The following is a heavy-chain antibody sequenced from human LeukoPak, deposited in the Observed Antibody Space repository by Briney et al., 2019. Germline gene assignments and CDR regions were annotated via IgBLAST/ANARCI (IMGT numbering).Heavy chain of an antibody. CDR2: MNPNSGNT. J-gene: IGHJ4*02. Sequence: ASLKVSCKASGYTFTSYDINWVRQATGQGLEWMGWMNPNSGNTGYAQKFQGRVTITRNTSISTAYMELSSLRSEDTAVYYCARGPRAGCSSTSCYCDYWGQGTLVTVSS. CDR3: ARGPRAGCSSTSCYCDY. V-gene: IGHV1-8*03. CDR1: GYTFTSYD. D-gene: IGHD2-2*01.